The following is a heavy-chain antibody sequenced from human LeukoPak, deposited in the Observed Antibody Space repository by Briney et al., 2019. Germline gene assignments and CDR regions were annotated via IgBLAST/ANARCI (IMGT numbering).Heavy chain of an antibody. J-gene: IGHJ4*02. V-gene: IGHV1-2*02. CDR3: ARISGTYRDQFDY. D-gene: IGHD3-10*01. CDR1: GYTFTGYY. Sequence: ASVKVSCKASGYTFTGYYMHWVRQAPGQGLEWMGWINPNSGGTNYAQEFQGRVTMTRDTSISTAYMELSRLRSDDTAVYYCARISGTYRDQFDYWGQGTLVTVSS. CDR2: INPNSGGT.